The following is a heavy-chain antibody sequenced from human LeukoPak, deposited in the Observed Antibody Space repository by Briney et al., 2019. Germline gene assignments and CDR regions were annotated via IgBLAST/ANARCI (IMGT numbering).Heavy chain of an antibody. J-gene: IGHJ4*02. Sequence: GGSLRLSCAAPGFTVSGNYMSWVRQAPGKGLEWVSVIYRGDATYYADSVKGRFTISRDSSENTVYLQMDSLRAEDTAVYYCVKEARGTTIYYWGQGTLVTVSS. D-gene: IGHD4-11*01. CDR1: GFTVSGNY. CDR2: IYRGDAT. V-gene: IGHV3-66*01. CDR3: VKEARGTTIYY.